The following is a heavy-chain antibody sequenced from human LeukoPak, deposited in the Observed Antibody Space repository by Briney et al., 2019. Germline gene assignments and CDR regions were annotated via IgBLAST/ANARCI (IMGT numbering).Heavy chain of an antibody. D-gene: IGHD3-3*01. CDR3: ARATGTRFLE. CDR1: GGSISSYY. Sequence: PSETLSLTCTVSGGSISSYYWSWIRQPPGKGLEWIGYIYYSGSTNYNPSLKSRVTISVDTSKNQFSLKLSSVTAADTAVYYCARATGTRFLEWGQGTLVTVSS. J-gene: IGHJ4*02. CDR2: IYYSGST. V-gene: IGHV4-59*01.